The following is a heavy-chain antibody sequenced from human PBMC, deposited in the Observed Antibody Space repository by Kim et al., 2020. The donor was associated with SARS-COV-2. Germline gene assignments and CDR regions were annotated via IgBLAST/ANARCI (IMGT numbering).Heavy chain of an antibody. D-gene: IGHD1-26*01. CDR2: VYSGGAT. CDR3: VRLVGAPAH. V-gene: IGHV4-39*01. J-gene: IGHJ4*02. CDR1: GGSIRGSSFY. Sequence: SETLSLTCSVSGGSIRGSSFYWGWIRQPPGKGLEWIASVYSGGATHYNASFESRVTISVDTSTNQFFLRLTSVTAADTAIYYCVRLVGAPAHWGQGIPVTVSS.